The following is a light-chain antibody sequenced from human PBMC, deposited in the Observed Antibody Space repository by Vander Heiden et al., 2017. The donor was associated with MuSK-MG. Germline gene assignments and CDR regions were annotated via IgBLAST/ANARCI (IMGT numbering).Light chain of an antibody. V-gene: IGKV3-11*01. Sequence: ELVLTQSPATLSLSPGERATLSCRASQSIDGYLAWYQQKPGQAPRLLIYDASNRDTGIQARFSGSGSGTDFTLTSSGLETEDIAIYYCQKRSSWTFGQGTKVEIK. CDR1: QSIDGY. CDR3: QKRSSWT. J-gene: IGKJ1*01. CDR2: DAS.